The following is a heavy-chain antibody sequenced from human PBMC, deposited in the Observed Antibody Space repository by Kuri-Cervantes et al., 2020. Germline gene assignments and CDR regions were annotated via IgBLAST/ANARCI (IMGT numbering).Heavy chain of an antibody. CDR3: ASRGRGSGWPGWFYYGMAV. CDR2: IIPVFGTA. V-gene: IGHV1-69*13. CDR1: GGTFSRYG. D-gene: IGHD6-19*01. Sequence: SVQVSCKASGGTFSRYGINWVRQAPGQGLEWMGGIIPVFGTANYAQKFQDRVTITADESTSTGYMELSSLTSEDTALYYCASRGRGSGWPGWFYYGMAVWGQGTTVTVSS. J-gene: IGHJ6*02.